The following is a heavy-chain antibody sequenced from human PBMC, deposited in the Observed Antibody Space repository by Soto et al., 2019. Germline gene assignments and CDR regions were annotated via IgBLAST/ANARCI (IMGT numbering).Heavy chain of an antibody. CDR2: IIPIFGTA. CDR1: GGTFSSYA. J-gene: IGHJ6*02. D-gene: IGHD2-15*01. V-gene: IGHV1-69*01. CDR3: ARERVGYCSGGSCYDYGMDV. Sequence: QVQLVQSGAEVKKPGSSVKVSCKASGGTFSSYAISWVRQAPGQGLEWMGGIIPIFGTANYAQKFQGRVTITADESTSTADMELSSLRSEDTAVYYCARERVGYCSGGSCYDYGMDVWGQGTTVTVSS.